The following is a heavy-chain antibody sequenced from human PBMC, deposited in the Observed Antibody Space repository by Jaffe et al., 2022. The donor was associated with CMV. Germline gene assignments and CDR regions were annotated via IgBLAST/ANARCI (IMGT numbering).Heavy chain of an antibody. D-gene: IGHD5-18*01. V-gene: IGHV3-21*01. J-gene: IGHJ3*02. CDR3: TRGFSRGYSSGTHDAFDI. CDR1: GFTFSGYT. Sequence: EVQLVESGGGLVQPGGSLRLSCAASGFTFSGYTMNWVRQAPGKGLEWVSSITSGAPLIYYADSMKGRFTISRDNAKNSLYLQMDSLRAEDTAMYYCTRGFSRGYSSGTHDAFDIWGQGTMVTVSS. CDR2: ITSGAPLI.